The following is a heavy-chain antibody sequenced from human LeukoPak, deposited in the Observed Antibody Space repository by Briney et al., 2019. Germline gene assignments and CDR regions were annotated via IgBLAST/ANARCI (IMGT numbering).Heavy chain of an antibody. CDR1: GGSISSHY. J-gene: IGHJ4*02. CDR2: IYYSGST. V-gene: IGHV4-59*11. Sequence: PSETLSLTCIVSGGSISSHYWSWIRQPPGKGLECIGNIYYSGSTNYNPFLKSRVTISIDTSKDQFSLKLSSVTAADTAVYYCARRRITMVRDFAYWGQGTLVTVSS. CDR3: ARRRITMVRDFAY. D-gene: IGHD3-10*01.